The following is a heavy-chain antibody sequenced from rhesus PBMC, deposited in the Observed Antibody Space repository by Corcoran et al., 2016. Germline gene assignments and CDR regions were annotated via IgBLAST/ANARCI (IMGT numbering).Heavy chain of an antibody. CDR1: CGSISYSYL. CDR2: IYGSSTST. V-gene: IGHV4S10*01. Sequence: QVQLQESGPGVVKPSETLSLPFVVSCGSISYSYLLNWFLPPQGKGLECIGYIYGSSTSTNYNPSLKSRVTISKDTSKNQFSLKLSSVTAADTAVYYCAREDSWNSYFDYWGQGVLVTVSS. D-gene: IGHD1-1*01. CDR3: AREDSWNSYFDY. J-gene: IGHJ4*01.